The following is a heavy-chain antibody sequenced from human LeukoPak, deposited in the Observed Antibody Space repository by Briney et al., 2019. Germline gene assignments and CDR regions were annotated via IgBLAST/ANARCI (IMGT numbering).Heavy chain of an antibody. Sequence: PGGSLRLSCAASGFTFSSYWMHWVRQAPGKGLVWVSRINSDGSSTSYADSVKGRFTISRDNSKNTLYLQMNSLRAEDTAVYYCAKVPLIAAPKHFDYWGQGTLVTVSS. CDR1: GFTFSSYW. J-gene: IGHJ4*02. CDR3: AKVPLIAAPKHFDY. CDR2: INSDGSST. D-gene: IGHD6-13*01. V-gene: IGHV3-74*01.